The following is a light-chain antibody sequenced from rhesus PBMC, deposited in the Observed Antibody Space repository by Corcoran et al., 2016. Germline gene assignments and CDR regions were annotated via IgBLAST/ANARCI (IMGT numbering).Light chain of an antibody. J-gene: IGLJ1*01. Sequence: QSAPTQPPSVSGSPGQSVTISCPGTSIDIGDYNYVSWYQQHPGNAPKLMIYGVSDRPSGVSDRFSGSKSGNTASLSISGLQTEDEADYYCCSYTTSSTYIFGAGTRLTVL. CDR1: SIDIGDYNY. CDR3: CSYTTSSTYI. CDR2: GVS. V-gene: IGLV2S7*01.